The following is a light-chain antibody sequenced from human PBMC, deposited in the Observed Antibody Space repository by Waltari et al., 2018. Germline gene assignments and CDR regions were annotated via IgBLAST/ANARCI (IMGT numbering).Light chain of an antibody. CDR1: QRVLYSSNNKNY. Sequence: DIVMTLSPDSLAVALGERATINCTSSQRVLYSSNNKNYLAWYQQKPGQPPKLLIYWASTRESGVPDRLSGSGSGTDFTLTISSLQAEDVAVYYCHQYYNIPFTFGPGTKVDIK. J-gene: IGKJ3*01. CDR2: WAS. V-gene: IGKV4-1*01. CDR3: HQYYNIPFT.